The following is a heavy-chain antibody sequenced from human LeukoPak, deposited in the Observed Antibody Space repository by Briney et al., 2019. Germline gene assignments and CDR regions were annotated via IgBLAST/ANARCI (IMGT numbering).Heavy chain of an antibody. CDR2: ISGSSTYT. D-gene: IGHD3-3*01. CDR1: GFTFSDYY. V-gene: IGHV3-11*05. CDR3: ARADRILGIDS. J-gene: IGHJ4*02. Sequence: VGSLRLSCAASGFTFSDYYMNWIRQAPGKGLEWVSYISGSSTYTNYADSVKGRFTISRDYAKNSLYLQMNSLRAEDTAVYYCARADRILGIDSWGQGTLVTVSS.